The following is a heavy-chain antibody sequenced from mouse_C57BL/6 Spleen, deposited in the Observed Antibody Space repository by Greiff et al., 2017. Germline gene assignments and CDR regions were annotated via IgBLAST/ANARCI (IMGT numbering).Heavy chain of an antibody. J-gene: IGHJ3*01. CDR1: GYTFTDYE. V-gene: IGHV1-15*01. Sequence: VQLQQSGAELVRPGASVTLSCKASGYTFTDYEMHWVKQTPVHGLEWIGAIDPETGGTAYNQKFKGKAILTADKSSSTAYMELRSLTSEDSAVYYCTRLGDGSFAYWGQGTLVTVSA. D-gene: IGHD2-3*01. CDR3: TRLGDGSFAY. CDR2: IDPETGGT.